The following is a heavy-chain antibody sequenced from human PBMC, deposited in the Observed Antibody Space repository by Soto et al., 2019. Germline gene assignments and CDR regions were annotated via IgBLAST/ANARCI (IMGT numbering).Heavy chain of an antibody. V-gene: IGHV4-30-4*01. CDR2: IYYSGST. Sequence: QVQLQESGPGLVKPSQTLSLTCTVSGGSISSGDYYWSWIRQPPGQGLEWIGYIYYSGSTYDNPSLKGRLTISVDTSKNQFSLKLSSVTAADTAVYYCDGVVLYYYDSSGYSEGGMDAFDIWGQGTMVTVSS. D-gene: IGHD3-22*01. CDR3: DGVVLYYYDSSGYSEGGMDAFDI. CDR1: GGSISSGDYY. J-gene: IGHJ3*02.